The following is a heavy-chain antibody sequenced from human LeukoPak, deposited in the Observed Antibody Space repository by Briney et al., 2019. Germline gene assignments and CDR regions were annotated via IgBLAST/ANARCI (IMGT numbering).Heavy chain of an antibody. D-gene: IGHD1-14*01. CDR2: IYYSGST. J-gene: IGHJ5*02. CDR3: ARQGATGYNWFDP. V-gene: IGHV4-39*01. CDR1: GGSISSSSYS. Sequence: SETLSLTCTVSGGSISSSSYSWGWIRQPPGKGLEWIGSIYYSGSTYYNPSLKSRVTISVDTSKNQFSLKLSSVTAADTAVYYCARQGATGYNWFDPWGQGTLVTVSS.